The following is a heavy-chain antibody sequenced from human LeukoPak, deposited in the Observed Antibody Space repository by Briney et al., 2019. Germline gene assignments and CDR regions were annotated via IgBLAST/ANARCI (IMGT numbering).Heavy chain of an antibody. V-gene: IGHV3-30-3*01. Sequence: GGSLRLSCAASGFTFSSYAMHWVRQAPGKGLEWVAVISYDGSNKYYADSVKGRFTISRDNSKNTLYLQMNSLRAEDTAVYYCAREKGYSSSWYSNYYYGMDVWGQGPTVTVSS. D-gene: IGHD6-13*01. CDR1: GFTFSSYA. CDR2: ISYDGSNK. CDR3: AREKGYSSSWYSNYYYGMDV. J-gene: IGHJ6*02.